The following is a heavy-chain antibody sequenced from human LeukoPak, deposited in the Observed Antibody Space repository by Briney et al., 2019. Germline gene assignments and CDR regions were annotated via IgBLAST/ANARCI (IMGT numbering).Heavy chain of an antibody. Sequence: GGSLRLFCAASGLTFSSYGMSWVRQAPGKGREWVSAISGSGGSTYYADSVKGRFTISRDNSKNTLYLQMNSLRAEDTAVYYCAKGQVRYYYGSGAHLFDYWGQGTLVTVSS. CDR2: ISGSGGST. CDR3: AKGQVRYYYGSGAHLFDY. D-gene: IGHD3-10*01. J-gene: IGHJ4*02. V-gene: IGHV3-23*01. CDR1: GLTFSSYG.